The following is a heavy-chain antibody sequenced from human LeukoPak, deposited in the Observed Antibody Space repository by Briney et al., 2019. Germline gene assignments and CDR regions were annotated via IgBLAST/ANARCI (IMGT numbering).Heavy chain of an antibody. D-gene: IGHD3-9*01. CDR2: IYSGGGT. CDR1: GFTVSSNY. V-gene: IGHV3-66*02. CDR3: ARGSDYDTLTGLDY. J-gene: IGHJ4*02. Sequence: GGSLRLSCAASGFTVSSNYMSWVRQAPGKGLEWGSVIYSGGGTYYADSVKGRFTISRDNSKNTLYLQMNSLRAEDTAVYYCARGSDYDTLTGLDYWGQGTLVTVSS.